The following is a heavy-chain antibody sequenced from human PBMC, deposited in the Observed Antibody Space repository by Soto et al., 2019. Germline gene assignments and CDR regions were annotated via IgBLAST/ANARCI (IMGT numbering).Heavy chain of an antibody. D-gene: IGHD3-16*01. J-gene: IGHJ6*02. CDR2: IVPTLEMT. V-gene: IGHV1-69*02. CDR3: ATNGANIRDAPNGGYGMDV. Sequence: QGQLVQSGAEVKKPGSSVKVSCKASGGTFTSFTFTWVRQAPGQGLEWLGRIVPTLEMTNYARRFQGRLTITADKSTGTTYMELSSLRSDDTAVYYCATNGANIRDAPNGGYGMDVWGQGTTVSVSS. CDR1: GGTFTSFT.